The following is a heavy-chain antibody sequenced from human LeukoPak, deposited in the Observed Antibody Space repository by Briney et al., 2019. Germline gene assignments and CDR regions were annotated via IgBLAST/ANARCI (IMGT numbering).Heavy chain of an antibody. CDR3: ARGPQDDYDYYYYYGMDV. D-gene: IGHD5-12*01. J-gene: IGHJ6*02. V-gene: IGHV1-8*01. CDR1: GYTFTSYD. CDR2: MNPNSGNT. Sequence: ASVKVSFKASGYTFTSYDINWVRQATGQGLEWMGWMNPNSGNTGYAQKFQGRVTMTRNTSISTAYMELSSLRSEDTAVYYCARGPQDDYDYYYYYGMDVWGQGTTVTVSS.